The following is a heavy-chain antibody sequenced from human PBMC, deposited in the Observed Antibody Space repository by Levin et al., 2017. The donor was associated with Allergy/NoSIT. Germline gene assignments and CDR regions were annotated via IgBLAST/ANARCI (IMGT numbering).Heavy chain of an antibody. V-gene: IGHV3-30*18. Sequence: LSLTCATSGFTFSRYDMHWVRQAPGKGLEWVAVISYERGNKYYADTVEGRFTISRDNSKNTLYLQMNSLRAEDTAVYYCVKGDYDFGTGYPSYFDYWGQGTLVTVSS. J-gene: IGHJ4*02. CDR1: GFTFSRYD. CDR2: ISYERGNK. CDR3: VKGDYDFGTGYPSYFDY. D-gene: IGHD3-3*01.